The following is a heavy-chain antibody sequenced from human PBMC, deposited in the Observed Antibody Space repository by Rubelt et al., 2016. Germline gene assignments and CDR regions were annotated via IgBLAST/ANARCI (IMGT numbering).Heavy chain of an antibody. J-gene: IGHJ4*02. V-gene: IGHV3-30-3*02. Sequence: GFSFNNYAMHWVRQAPGKGLECVSLMSKDGKKEYYADSVKGRFTISRDNSKNTLYLQMNSLRAEDTAVYYCAKDSTFDYWGQGTLVTVSS. CDR3: AKDSTFDY. D-gene: IGHD2-2*01. CDR2: MSKDGKKE. CDR1: GFSFNNYA.